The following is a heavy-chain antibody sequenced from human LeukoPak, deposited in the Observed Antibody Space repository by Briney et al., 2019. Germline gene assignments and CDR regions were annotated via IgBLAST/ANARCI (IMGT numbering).Heavy chain of an antibody. CDR2: IYYSGGT. CDR1: GGSVSSSRYY. CDR3: ARRKEYSSVSVSFDY. Sequence: SETLSLTCTVSGGSVSSSRYYWGWMRQPPGGGLEWIGSIYYSGGTYYNPSLKSRVTISVDTSKNQFTLKVSSVTAADTAVYYCARRKEYSSVSVSFDYWGQGTLVTVSS. D-gene: IGHD6-19*01. J-gene: IGHJ4*02. V-gene: IGHV4-39*01.